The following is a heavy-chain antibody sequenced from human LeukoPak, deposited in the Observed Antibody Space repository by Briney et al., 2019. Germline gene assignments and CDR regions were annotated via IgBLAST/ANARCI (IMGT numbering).Heavy chain of an antibody. J-gene: IGHJ4*02. CDR2: IIPIFGTA. V-gene: IGHV1-69*13. D-gene: IGHD6-19*01. CDR1: GGTFSSYA. CDR3: ARDTGSSGRFDY. Sequence: GASVKVSCKASGGTFSSYAISWVRQAPGQGLEWMGGIIPIFGTANYAQKFQGRVTITADESTSTAYMELSSLRSEDTAVYYCARDTGSSGRFDYWGQGTLVTVSS.